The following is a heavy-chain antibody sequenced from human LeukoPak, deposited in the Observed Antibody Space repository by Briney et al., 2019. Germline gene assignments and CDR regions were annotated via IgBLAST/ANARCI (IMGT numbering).Heavy chain of an antibody. D-gene: IGHD3-3*01. Sequence: GGSLRLSCAASGFTFSSYSMNWVRQAPGKGLEWVSSISSSSSYIYYADSVKGRFTISRDNAKNSLYLQMNSLRAEDTAVYYCARGEVLRFLEWFPDYWGQGTLVTVPS. CDR1: GFTFSSYS. J-gene: IGHJ4*02. CDR2: ISSSSSYI. CDR3: ARGEVLRFLEWFPDY. V-gene: IGHV3-21*01.